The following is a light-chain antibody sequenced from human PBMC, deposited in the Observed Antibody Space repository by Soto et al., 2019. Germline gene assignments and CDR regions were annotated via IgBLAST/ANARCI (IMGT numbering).Light chain of an antibody. V-gene: IGLV2-14*01. Sequence: QSVLTQPASVSGSPGQSITISCTGTSSDVGGYNYVSWYQQHPGKAHKLMIYDVSNRPSGVSNRFSGSKSGXTASLNISGLQAEDEADYYCSSYTSSSTLGVFGGGTQLTVL. CDR1: SSDVGGYNY. J-gene: IGLJ2*01. CDR2: DVS. CDR3: SSYTSSSTLGV.